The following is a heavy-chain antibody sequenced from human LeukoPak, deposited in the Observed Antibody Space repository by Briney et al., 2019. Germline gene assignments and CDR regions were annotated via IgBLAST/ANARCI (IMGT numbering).Heavy chain of an antibody. D-gene: IGHD4-17*01. Sequence: PGGSLRLSCATSGFTFTDYYMSWIRQAPGKGLEWVSYISVSGTTMYYADSVKGRFTLSRDNAKNSLYLQMNSLRAEDTAVYYCARVGRLQYGDYVAFDYWGQGALATVSS. CDR3: ARVGRLQYGDYVAFDY. CDR1: GFTFTDYY. CDR2: ISVSGTTM. J-gene: IGHJ4*02. V-gene: IGHV3-11*01.